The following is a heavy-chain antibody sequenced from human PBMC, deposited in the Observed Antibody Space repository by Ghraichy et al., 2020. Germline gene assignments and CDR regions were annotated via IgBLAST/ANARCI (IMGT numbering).Heavy chain of an antibody. CDR3: AREDCSSTSCYSYFDY. J-gene: IGHJ4*02. V-gene: IGHV1-2*06. D-gene: IGHD2-2*01. CDR1: GYTFTGYY. CDR2: INPNSGGT. Sequence: ASVKVSCKASGYTFTGYYMHWVRQAPGQGLEWMGRINPNSGGTNYAQKFQGRVTMTRDTSISTAYMELSRLRSDDTAVYYCAREDCSSTSCYSYFDYWGQGTLVTVSS.